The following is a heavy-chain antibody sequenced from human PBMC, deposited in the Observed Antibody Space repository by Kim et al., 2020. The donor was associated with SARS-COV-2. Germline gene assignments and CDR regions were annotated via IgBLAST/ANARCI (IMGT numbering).Heavy chain of an antibody. CDR2: IYYSGST. V-gene: IGHV4-39*01. J-gene: IGHJ4*02. Sequence: SETLSLTCTVSGGSISSSSYYWGWIRQPPGKGLEWIGSIYYSGSTYYNPSLKSRVTISVDTSKNQFSLKLSSVTAADTAVYYCARSVVPAAMDYWGQGTLVTVSS. CDR3: ARSVVPAAMDY. D-gene: IGHD2-2*01. CDR1: GGSISSSSYY.